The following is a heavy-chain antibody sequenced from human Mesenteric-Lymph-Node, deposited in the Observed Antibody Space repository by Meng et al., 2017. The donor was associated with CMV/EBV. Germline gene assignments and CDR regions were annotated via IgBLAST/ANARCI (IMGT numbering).Heavy chain of an antibody. CDR2: IKLDGTDK. J-gene: IGHJ4*02. V-gene: IGHV3-7*01. CDR3: VREIPGGTATLDS. CDR1: RFSFSDYW. D-gene: IGHD3-10*01. Sequence: GGSLRLSCAGSRFSFSDYWMSWVRQAPGKGLEWVANIKLDGTDKYYADSVRGRFAISRDNARNSLYLQMNSLRAEDTAIYYCVREIPGGTATLDSWGQGTLVTVSS.